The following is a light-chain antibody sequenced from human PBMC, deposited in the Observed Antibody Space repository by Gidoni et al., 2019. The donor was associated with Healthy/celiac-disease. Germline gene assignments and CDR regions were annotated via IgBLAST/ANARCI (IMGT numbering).Light chain of an antibody. J-gene: IGKJ1*01. Sequence: DIETTQSPDSLAASLGEKATINCKSSQSVLYSSNNKNYLAWYQQKPGQPPKLLIYWASTRESGVPDRFSGSGSGTDFTLTIFSLQAEDVAVYYCQQYYSTPKTFGQGTKVEIK. CDR2: WAS. CDR3: QQYYSTPKT. V-gene: IGKV4-1*01. CDR1: QSVLYSSNNKNY.